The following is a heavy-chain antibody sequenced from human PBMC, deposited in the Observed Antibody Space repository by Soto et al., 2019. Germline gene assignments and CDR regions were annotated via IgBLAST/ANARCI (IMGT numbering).Heavy chain of an antibody. D-gene: IGHD5-18*01. Sequence: ASVKVSCKASGYTFTSYYMHWVRQAPGQGLEWMGRINPSGGSTSYAQKFQGRVTMTRDTSASTVYMELSSLRSEDTAVYYCASAVDTAMAPYYWGQGNLVTVSS. CDR1: GYTFTSYY. CDR3: ASAVDTAMAPYY. J-gene: IGHJ4*02. V-gene: IGHV1-46*01. CDR2: INPSGGST.